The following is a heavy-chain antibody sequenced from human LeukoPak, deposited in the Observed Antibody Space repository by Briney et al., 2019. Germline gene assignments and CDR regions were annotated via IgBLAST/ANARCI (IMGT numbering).Heavy chain of an antibody. CDR3: ASYLTYDSSGYAYSIDY. CDR1: GGSISSSSYY. D-gene: IGHD3-22*01. V-gene: IGHV4-39*01. J-gene: IGHJ4*02. CDR2: VHYSGTT. Sequence: SETLSLTCTVSGGSISSSSYYWGWIRQPPGKGLEWIGSVHYSGTTYYNPSLKSRVTIYVDTSKNQLSLKLSSVTAADTAVYYCASYLTYDSSGYAYSIDYWGQGTLVTVSS.